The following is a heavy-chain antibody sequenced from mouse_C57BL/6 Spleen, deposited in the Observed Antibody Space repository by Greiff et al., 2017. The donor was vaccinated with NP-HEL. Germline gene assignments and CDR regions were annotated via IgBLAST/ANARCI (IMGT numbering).Heavy chain of an antibody. D-gene: IGHD1-1*02. V-gene: IGHV1-61*01. CDR2: IYPSDSET. Sequence: QVQLQQPGAELVRPGSSVKLSCKASGYTFTSYWMDWVKQRPGQGLEWIGNIYPSDSETHYNQKFKDKATLTVDKPSSTAYMQLSSLTSEDSAVYYCARRGVAYFDYWGQGTTLTVS. CDR3: ARRGVAYFDY. J-gene: IGHJ2*01. CDR1: GYTFTSYW.